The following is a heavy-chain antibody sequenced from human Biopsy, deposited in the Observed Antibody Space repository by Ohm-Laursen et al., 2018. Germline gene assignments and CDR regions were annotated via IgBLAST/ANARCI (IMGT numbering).Heavy chain of an antibody. CDR3: ARRLPLRGYAFDV. D-gene: IGHD3-10*01. J-gene: IGHJ3*01. CDR2: IYYRGNT. V-gene: IGHV4-59*08. Sequence: SQTLSLTCTVSGDSITTYYCNWIRQAPGKGLEWIGNIYYRGNTNYSPSLKSRVTISLDTSKNQFSLKLNSVTATDTAVYYCARRLPLRGYAFDVWGQGTLVTVSS. CDR1: GDSITTYY.